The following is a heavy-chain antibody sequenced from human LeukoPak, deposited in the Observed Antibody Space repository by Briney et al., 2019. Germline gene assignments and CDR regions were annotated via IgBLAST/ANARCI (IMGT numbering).Heavy chain of an antibody. CDR3: ARLSYGDYAD. J-gene: IGHJ4*02. V-gene: IGHV6-1*01. D-gene: IGHD4-17*01. Sequence: SQTLSLTCAISGDSVSSKSAAWNWIRQSPSIGLEGLGRTYFRSKWSNDYAESVKGRITINPDTSKNQFSLQLNSVAPEDTAVYYCARLSYGDYADWGRGTLVTVSS. CDR1: GDSVSSKSAA. CDR2: TYFRSKWSN.